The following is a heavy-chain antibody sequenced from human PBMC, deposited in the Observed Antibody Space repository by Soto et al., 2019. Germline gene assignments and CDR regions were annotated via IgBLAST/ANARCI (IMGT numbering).Heavy chain of an antibody. CDR2: INPYNGNT. CDR1: GYTFTSYG. Sequence: QVQLVQSGAEVKKPGASVKVSCKASGYTFTSYGISWVRQAPGQGLEWMGWINPYNGNTNYAQKLQGRVTMTTDTSTRTADMELRSLRSADTAVYYCARDPVGGNWFDPWGQGTLVTVSS. D-gene: IGHD1-26*01. V-gene: IGHV1-18*01. CDR3: ARDPVGGNWFDP. J-gene: IGHJ5*02.